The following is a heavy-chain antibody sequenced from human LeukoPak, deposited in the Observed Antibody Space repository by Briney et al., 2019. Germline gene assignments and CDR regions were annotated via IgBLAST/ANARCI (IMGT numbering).Heavy chain of an antibody. CDR1: GYTFTSYG. Sequence: ASVKVSCKASGYTFTSYGISWVRQAPGQGLEWMGWINPNSGGTNYAQKFQGRVTMTRDTSISTAYMELSRLRSDDTAVYYCATYDSSGYRTGYWGQGTLVTVSS. CDR2: INPNSGGT. V-gene: IGHV1-2*02. CDR3: ATYDSSGYRTGY. J-gene: IGHJ4*02. D-gene: IGHD3-22*01.